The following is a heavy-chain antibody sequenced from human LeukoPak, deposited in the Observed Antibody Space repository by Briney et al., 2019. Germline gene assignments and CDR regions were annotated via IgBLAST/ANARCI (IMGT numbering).Heavy chain of an antibody. CDR1: GFTFSNYN. Sequence: GGSLRLSCAASGFTFSNYNMNWVRRTPGKGLEWVSSISSSSSYIYYADSVKGRFTISRDNSKNTLYLQMSSLRVEDTAVYYCAKRDRPCSGDCSAPYYFDYWGQGTLVTVSS. D-gene: IGHD2-21*02. V-gene: IGHV3-21*04. J-gene: IGHJ4*02. CDR2: ISSSSSYI. CDR3: AKRDRPCSGDCSAPYYFDY.